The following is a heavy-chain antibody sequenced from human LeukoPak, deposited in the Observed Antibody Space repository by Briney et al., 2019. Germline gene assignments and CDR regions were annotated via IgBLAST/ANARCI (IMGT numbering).Heavy chain of an antibody. CDR3: ARATRRDWGQYYFDY. V-gene: IGHV4-34*01. J-gene: IGHJ4*02. CDR2: INNSGST. Sequence: PSETLSLTCAVYGGSFSGYYWSWIRQSPGKGLEWIGEINNSGSTNCNPSVKRRVTISVDTSKNQFSLKMSSVTAADTAIYYCARATRRDWGQYYFDYWGQGTLVTVSS. D-gene: IGHD7-27*01. CDR1: GGSFSGYY.